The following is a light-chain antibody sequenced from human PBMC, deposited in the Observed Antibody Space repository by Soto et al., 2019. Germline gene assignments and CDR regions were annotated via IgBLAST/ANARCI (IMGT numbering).Light chain of an antibody. CDR2: LNSDGSH. V-gene: IGLV4-69*01. CDR3: QTWGTGMV. J-gene: IGLJ2*01. Sequence: QSVLTQSPSASASLGASVKLTCTLSSGHSSYAIAWHQQQPEKGPRYLMKLNSDGSHSEGDGIPDRFSGSSSGAERYLTISSPQSEDEADYYCQTWGTGMVFGGGTKLTVL. CDR1: SGHSSYA.